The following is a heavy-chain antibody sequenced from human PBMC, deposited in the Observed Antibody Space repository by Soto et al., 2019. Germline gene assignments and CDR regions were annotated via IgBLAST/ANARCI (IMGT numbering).Heavy chain of an antibody. CDR2: ISGGGGTT. V-gene: IGHV3-23*01. CDR3: AKAMSTPSRPRNYFDY. D-gene: IGHD6-6*01. J-gene: IGHJ4*02. Sequence: EVQLLESGGDLVQPGGSLRLSCAASGFTFSNFAMSWVRQAPGKGLEWVSVISGGGGTTYYADSVKGRFTISRDNSKNTRYLKMDSLRAEDTALYYCAKAMSTPSRPRNYFDYWGQGTLVTDSS. CDR1: GFTFSNFA.